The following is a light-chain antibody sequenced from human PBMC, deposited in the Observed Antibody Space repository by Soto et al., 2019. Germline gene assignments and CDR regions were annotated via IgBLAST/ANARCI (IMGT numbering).Light chain of an antibody. V-gene: IGLV2-8*01. CDR1: SSDVGGYNY. CDR2: EVN. J-gene: IGLJ1*01. Sequence: QSVLTQPPSASGSPGQSVTISCTGTSSDVGGYNYVSWYQQHPGTAPKLMIYEVNKRPSGVPDRFSGSRSGNTASLTVSGLQAEDEADHYCNSYAGSNHRGLFGTGTKVTVL. CDR3: NSYAGSNHRGL.